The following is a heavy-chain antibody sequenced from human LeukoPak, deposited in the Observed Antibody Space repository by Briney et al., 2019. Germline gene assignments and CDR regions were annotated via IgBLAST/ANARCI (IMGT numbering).Heavy chain of an antibody. Sequence: SVKVSCKASGGTFSSYAISWVRQAPGQGLEWMGGIIPIFGTANYAQKFQGRVTITADESTSTAYMELSSLRSDDTAVYYCARVTIFGVVMRSAFDIWGQGTMVTVSS. J-gene: IGHJ3*02. V-gene: IGHV1-69*13. D-gene: IGHD3-3*01. CDR3: ARVTIFGVVMRSAFDI. CDR1: GGTFSSYA. CDR2: IIPIFGTA.